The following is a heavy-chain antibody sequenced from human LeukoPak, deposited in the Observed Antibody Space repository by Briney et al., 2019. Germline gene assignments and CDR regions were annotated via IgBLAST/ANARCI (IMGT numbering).Heavy chain of an antibody. J-gene: IGHJ4*02. CDR3: ARRVDTSSGGYFDS. D-gene: IGHD3-22*01. CDR2: IYHSGST. CDR1: GGSISSSNW. Sequence: SGTLSLTCAVSGGSISSSNWWSWVRQPPGKGLEWIGSIYHSGSTSYNASLKSRVTISVDTSKNQFSLKLASVTAADTAVYFCARRVDTSSGGYFDSWGQGILVTVSS. V-gene: IGHV4-4*02.